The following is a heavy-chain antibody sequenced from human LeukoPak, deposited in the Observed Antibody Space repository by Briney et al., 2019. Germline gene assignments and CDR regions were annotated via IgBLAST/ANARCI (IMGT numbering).Heavy chain of an antibody. CDR1: GGSISDYY. CDR3: ARRKRGSGGPFDS. J-gene: IGHJ4*01. CDR2: MDYSGSA. D-gene: IGHD6-19*01. Sequence: SETLSLTCSVSGGSISDYYWSWIRLSPGTGLEWIGYMDYSGSAAYNPSLRGRVTISIDTSKKQFSLEVTSVTAADTAVYFCARRKRGSGGPFDSWGHGTLVTVSS. V-gene: IGHV4-59*08.